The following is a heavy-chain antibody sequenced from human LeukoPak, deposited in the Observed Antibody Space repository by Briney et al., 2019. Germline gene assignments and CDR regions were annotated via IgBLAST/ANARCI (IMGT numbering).Heavy chain of an antibody. D-gene: IGHD3-3*01. CDR1: GGSISSGSYY. Sequence: PSETLSLTCTVSGGSISSGSYYWSWIRQPAGKGLEWIGRIYTSGSTNYNPSLKSRVTISVDTSKDQFSLKLSSVTAADTAVYYCARDVAREWSPPKYYMDVWGKGTTVTVSS. CDR2: IYTSGST. V-gene: IGHV4-61*02. J-gene: IGHJ6*03. CDR3: ARDVAREWSPPKYYMDV.